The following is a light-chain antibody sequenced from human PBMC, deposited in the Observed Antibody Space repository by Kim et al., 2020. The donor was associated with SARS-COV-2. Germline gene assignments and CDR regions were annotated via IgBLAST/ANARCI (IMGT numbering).Light chain of an antibody. CDR2: GAS. Sequence: PGERATLSCRASQSVSSSYLAWYQQKPGQAPRLLIYGASSRATGIPDRFSGSGSGTDFTLTISRLEPEDFAVYYCQQYGSSPRITFGQGTRLEIK. V-gene: IGKV3-20*01. CDR1: QSVSSSY. CDR3: QQYGSSPRIT. J-gene: IGKJ5*01.